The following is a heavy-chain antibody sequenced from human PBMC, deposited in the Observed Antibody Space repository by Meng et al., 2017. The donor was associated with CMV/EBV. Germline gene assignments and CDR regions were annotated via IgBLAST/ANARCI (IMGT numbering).Heavy chain of an antibody. J-gene: IGHJ6*02. CDR3: AKEYYYGSGSDAIYYYGMDV. CDR2: IRYDGSNK. V-gene: IGHV3-30*02. D-gene: IGHD3-10*01. Sequence: GGSLRLSCAASGFTFSNYGMHWVRQAPGKGLEWVAFIRYDGSNKYYADSVKGRFTISRDNSKNTLYLQMNSLRAEDTAVYYCAKEYYYGSGSDAIYYYGMDVWGQGTTVTVSS. CDR1: GFTFSNYG.